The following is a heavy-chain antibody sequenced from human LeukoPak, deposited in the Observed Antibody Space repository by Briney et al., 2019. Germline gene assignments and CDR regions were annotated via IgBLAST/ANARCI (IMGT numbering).Heavy chain of an antibody. CDR1: GFTLDRYS. CDR3: ARPYASGWHTPFPLDS. D-gene: IGHD6-19*01. Sequence: GGSLRLSCAASGFTLDRYSMHWVRQVPGKGLEWVAAISNFGSKTFYADSVQGRFTISRDNSNNTVDLQMSSLRPEDTTVYYCARPYASGWHTPFPLDSWGQGTLVTVSS. V-gene: IGHV3-30-3*01. CDR2: ISNFGSKT. J-gene: IGHJ4*02.